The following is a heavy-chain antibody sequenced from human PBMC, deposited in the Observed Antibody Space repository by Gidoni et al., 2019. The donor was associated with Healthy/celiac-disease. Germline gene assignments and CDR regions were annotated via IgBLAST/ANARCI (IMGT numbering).Heavy chain of an antibody. Sequence: VQPLESGGGLVQPGGSLRLSCAASGFTFSSHAMRWVRQAPGKGLEWVSAIRGSGGSTYDADSVKGRFTISRDNSKNTLYLQMNSLRAEDTAVYYCAKGTHFGVGASTYYFDYWGQGTLVTVSS. CDR2: IRGSGGST. CDR3: AKGTHFGVGASTYYFDY. J-gene: IGHJ4*02. V-gene: IGHV3-23*01. D-gene: IGHD1-26*01. CDR1: GFTFSSHA.